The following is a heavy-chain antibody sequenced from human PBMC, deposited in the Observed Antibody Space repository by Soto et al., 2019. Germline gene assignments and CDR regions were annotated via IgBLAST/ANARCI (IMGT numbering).Heavy chain of an antibody. CDR3: ALDADYPDNGFDY. D-gene: IGHD4-17*01. J-gene: IGHJ4*02. CDR1: GFTFSRHG. Sequence: QVQLVESGGGVVQPGTSLRLSCAASGFTFSRHGMHWVRQTPGKGLEWLAVILNDASGHWYADSVKGRFTISRDNFENTLYLQMNGLRLEDTVMYYCALDADYPDNGFDYWGQGPLVTVSS. V-gene: IGHV3-33*01. CDR2: ILNDASGH.